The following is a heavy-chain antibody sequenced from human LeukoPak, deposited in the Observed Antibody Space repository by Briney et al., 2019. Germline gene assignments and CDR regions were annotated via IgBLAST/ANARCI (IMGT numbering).Heavy chain of an antibody. J-gene: IGHJ3*02. D-gene: IGHD4-17*01. CDR1: GFNFSSYS. Sequence: KSGGSLRLSCAASGFNFSSYSMNWVRQAPGKGLEWVSSISYSSNYIYQADSVKGRFTISRDNAKNSLYLQMNSLRAEDMALYYCSKDRGRDYGDYGLDAFDIWGQGTMVTVS. CDR3: SKDRGRDYGDYGLDAFDI. V-gene: IGHV3-21*04. CDR2: ISYSSNYI.